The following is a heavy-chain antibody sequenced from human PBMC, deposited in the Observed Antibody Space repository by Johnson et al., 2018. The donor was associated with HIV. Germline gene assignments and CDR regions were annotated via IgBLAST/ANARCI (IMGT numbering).Heavy chain of an antibody. Sequence: VQLVESGGGVVQPGRSLRLSCAASGFTFSSYAMHWVRQAPGKGLEWVAVISYDGSNKYYADSVKGRFTISRDNAKNSLYLQMNSLRAEDTAVYYCAKGSKWEPRDAFDILGQGTMVTVSS. CDR2: ISYDGSNK. J-gene: IGHJ3*02. CDR1: GFTFSSYA. V-gene: IGHV3-30-3*01. CDR3: AKGSKWEPRDAFDI. D-gene: IGHD1-26*01.